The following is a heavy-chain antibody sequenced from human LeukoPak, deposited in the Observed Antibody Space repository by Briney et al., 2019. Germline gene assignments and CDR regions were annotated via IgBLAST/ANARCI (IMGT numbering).Heavy chain of an antibody. Sequence: WGSLRLSCAASGFTFRNFWMNWARQAPGKGLEWVASIMKDGGQKKYVDSVKGRFTISRDNAQNSLYLQMSGLRAEDTAVYYCVKDRFGSFDPWGQGTLVTVSS. J-gene: IGHJ5*02. CDR2: IMKDGGQK. CDR3: VKDRFGSFDP. D-gene: IGHD5-18*01. CDR1: GFTFRNFW. V-gene: IGHV3-7*03.